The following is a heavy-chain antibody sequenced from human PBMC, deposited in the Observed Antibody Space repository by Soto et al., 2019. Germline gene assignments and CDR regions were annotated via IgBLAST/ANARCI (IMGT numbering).Heavy chain of an antibody. CDR2: ISSSSSYI. V-gene: IGHV3-21*01. Sequence: GGSLRLSCAASGFTFSSYSMNWVRQAPGKGLEWVSSISSSSSYIYYADSVKGRFTISRDNAKNSLYLQMNSLRAEDTAVYYCARDPTWIQLAFDYWGQGTLVTVSS. CDR3: ARDPTWIQLAFDY. D-gene: IGHD5-18*01. CDR1: GFTFSSYS. J-gene: IGHJ4*02.